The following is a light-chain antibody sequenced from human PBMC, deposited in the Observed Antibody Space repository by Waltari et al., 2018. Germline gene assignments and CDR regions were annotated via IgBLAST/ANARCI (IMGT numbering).Light chain of an antibody. Sequence: EIVMTQSPATLSVSPGEGATLYCRASQSINTNLAWYQKTPGQAPRLLIFRASTRAAGIPERFSGSGSGTEFALTISSLQSEDFALYYCQQYHSWLTFGGGTKVEIE. J-gene: IGKJ4*01. CDR3: QQYHSWLT. V-gene: IGKV3-15*01. CDR2: RAS. CDR1: QSINTN.